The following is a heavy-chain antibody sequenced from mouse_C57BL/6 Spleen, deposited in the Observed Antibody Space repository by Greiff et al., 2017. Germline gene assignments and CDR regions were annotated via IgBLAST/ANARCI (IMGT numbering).Heavy chain of an antibody. V-gene: IGHV1-69*01. CDR1: GYTFTSYW. Sequence: VQLQQPVAELVMPGASVKLSCKASGYTFTSYWMHWVKQRPGQGLEWIGEIDPSDSNTNYNQKFQGKSTLTVDKSSTAAYMQLSSLTSEDAAVYYCARKGYCGSSQAGLADWGQGTLVTVAA. J-gene: IGHJ3*01. D-gene: IGHD1-1*01. CDR2: IDPSDSNT. CDR3: ARKGYCGSSQAGLAD.